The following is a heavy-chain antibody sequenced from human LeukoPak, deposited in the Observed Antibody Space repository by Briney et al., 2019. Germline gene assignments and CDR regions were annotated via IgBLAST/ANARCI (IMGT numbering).Heavy chain of an antibody. J-gene: IGHJ3*02. V-gene: IGHV3-11*01. CDR3: ARERADALDI. Sequence: GGSLRISSATSAFTFSDFHMCWIRQAPGKGLVRVSFSSTRGSTIFYADSVKGRFTISRDNAQNSLYLQMNNLRAEDTAVYYCARERADALDIWGPGKMVTASA. CDR2: SSTRGSTI. CDR1: AFTFSDFH.